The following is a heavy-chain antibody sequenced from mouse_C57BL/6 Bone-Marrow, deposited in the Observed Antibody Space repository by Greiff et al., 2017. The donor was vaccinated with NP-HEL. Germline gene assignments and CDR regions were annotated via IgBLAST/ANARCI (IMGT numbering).Heavy chain of an antibody. Sequence: VQLQQSGPELVKPGASVKISCKASGYSFTGYYMNWVKQSPEKSLEWIGEINPSTGGTTYNQKFKAKATLTVDKSSSTAYMQLKSLTSEDSAVYYCARCDYYYCSSAWFAYWGQGTLVTVSA. D-gene: IGHD1-1*01. CDR2: INPSTGGT. V-gene: IGHV1-42*01. CDR1: GYSFTGYY. J-gene: IGHJ3*01. CDR3: ARCDYYYCSSAWFAY.